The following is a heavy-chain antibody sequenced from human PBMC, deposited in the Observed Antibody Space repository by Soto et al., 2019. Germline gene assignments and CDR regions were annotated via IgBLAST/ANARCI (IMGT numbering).Heavy chain of an antibody. CDR1: GYTFTGYY. V-gene: IGHV1-2*02. Sequence: QVQLVQSGAEVKKPGASVKVSCKASGYTFTGYYMHWVRQAPGQGLEWMGWINPNSGGTNYAQKFQGRVTITRDTSISTAYMELSRLRSDDTAVYYCARDRRHSVTTLTFDLWGRGTLVTVSS. CDR2: INPNSGGT. CDR3: ARDRRHSVTTLTFDL. J-gene: IGHJ2*01. D-gene: IGHD4-17*01.